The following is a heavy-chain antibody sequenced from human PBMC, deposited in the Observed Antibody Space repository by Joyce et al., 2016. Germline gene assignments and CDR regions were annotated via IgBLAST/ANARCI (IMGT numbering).Heavy chain of an antibody. J-gene: IGHJ4*02. CDR2: IYPGDSDT. Sequence: EVQLVQSGAAVKKPGESLRMSCQGSGYSFVSYWIGWVRQMPGRGLEWVGIIYPGDSDTRYSPSFQGQVTISADKSKSTAYLQWRSLRASDTGIYYCARRVGVAPGHTEIRFFDHWGQGTLVTVSS. CDR1: GYSFVSYW. V-gene: IGHV5-51*01. CDR3: ARRVGVAPGHTEIRFFDH. D-gene: IGHD6-13*01.